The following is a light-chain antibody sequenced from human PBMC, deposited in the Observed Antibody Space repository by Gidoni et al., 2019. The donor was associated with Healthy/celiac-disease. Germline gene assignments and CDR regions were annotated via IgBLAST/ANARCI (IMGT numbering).Light chain of an antibody. CDR2: DDS. CDR1: NIGRKS. J-gene: IGLJ2*01. CDR3: QVWDSSSDHVV. Sequence: SYVLTPPPSVSVAPGQTARITCGGNNIGRKSVHWYQQKPGQAPVLVVYDDSDRPSGIPERFSGSNSGNTATLTISRVEAGEEADDYCQVWDSSSDHVVFGGGTKRTVL. V-gene: IGLV3-21*02.